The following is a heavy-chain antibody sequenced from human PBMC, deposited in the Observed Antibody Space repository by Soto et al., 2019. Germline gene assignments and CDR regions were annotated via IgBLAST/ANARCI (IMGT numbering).Heavy chain of an antibody. CDR2: ISWNSGSI. V-gene: IGHV3-9*01. CDR1: GFTFDDYA. Sequence: EVQLVESGGGLVQPGRSLRLSCAASGFTFDDYAMHWVRQAPGKGLEWVSGISWNSGSIGYADSVKGRFTISRDNAKNSLYLQMNSLRAEDTALYYCAKELEYSSSFYHAGFDYWGQGTLVTVSS. CDR3: AKELEYSSSFYHAGFDY. J-gene: IGHJ4*02. D-gene: IGHD6-6*01.